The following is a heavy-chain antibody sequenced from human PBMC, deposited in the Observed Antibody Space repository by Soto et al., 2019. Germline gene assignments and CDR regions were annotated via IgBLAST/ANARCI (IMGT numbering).Heavy chain of an antibody. CDR1: GFTFSSYG. J-gene: IGHJ6*02. D-gene: IGHD5-12*01. CDR3: AREIVATPFGDYRYYYYYGMDV. V-gene: IGHV3-33*01. Sequence: GGSLRLSCAASGFTFSSYGMHWVRQAPGKGLEWVAVIWYDGSNKYYADSVKGRFTISRDNSKNTLYLQMNSLRAEDTAVYYCAREIVATPFGDYRYYYYYGMDVWGQGTTVTVSS. CDR2: IWYDGSNK.